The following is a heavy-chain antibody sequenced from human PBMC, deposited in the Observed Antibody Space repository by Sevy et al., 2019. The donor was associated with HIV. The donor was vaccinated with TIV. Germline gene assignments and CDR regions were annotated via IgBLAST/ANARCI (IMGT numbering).Heavy chain of an antibody. D-gene: IGHD1-26*01. J-gene: IGHJ4*02. CDR1: GGSITSLY. V-gene: IGHV4-59*08. Sequence: SETLSLTCTVSGGSITSLYWNWIRQPPGKGLEWIANIYYNGHINYNPSLKSRFTLSLDTSKNQFYLRLSSVTAADTAMYYCAGGNAWGRGYSWGQGTLVTVSS. CDR2: IYYNGHI. CDR3: AGGNAWGRGYS.